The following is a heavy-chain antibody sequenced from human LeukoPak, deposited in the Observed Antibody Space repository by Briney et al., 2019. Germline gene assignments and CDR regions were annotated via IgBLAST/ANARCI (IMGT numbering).Heavy chain of an antibody. J-gene: IGHJ4*02. V-gene: IGHV3-48*01. CDR2: ITSSSSTM. CDR3: ARKSGSSGYPFDY. D-gene: IGHD3-22*01. CDR1: GFSFSSYS. Sequence: RGSLRLSCAASGFSFSSYSMNWVRQAPGKGRGWVSYITSSSSTMYYADAVQGRFAISRDKSKNSLYLQMNSLRAEDTAVYYCARKSGSSGYPFDYWGQGTLVTVSS.